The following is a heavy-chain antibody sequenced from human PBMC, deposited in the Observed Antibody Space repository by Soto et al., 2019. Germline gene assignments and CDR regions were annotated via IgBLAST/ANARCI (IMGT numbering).Heavy chain of an antibody. V-gene: IGHV3-23*01. CDR3: ANPSICCSGGSCYPFDY. J-gene: IGHJ4*02. CDR1: GFTFSSYA. D-gene: IGHD2-15*01. CDR2: ISGSGGST. Sequence: GGSLRLSCAASGFTFSSYAMSWVRQAPGKGLEWVSAISGSGGSTYYADSVKGRFTISRDNSKNTLYLQMNSLRAEDTAVYYCANPSICCSGGSCYPFDYWGQGTLVTVSS.